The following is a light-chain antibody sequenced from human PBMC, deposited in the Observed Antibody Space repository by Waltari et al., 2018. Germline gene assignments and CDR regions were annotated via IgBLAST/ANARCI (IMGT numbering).Light chain of an antibody. V-gene: IGKV1-9*01. J-gene: IGKJ2*02. CDR1: QGISSY. CDR2: AAS. Sequence: DIQLTQPPSFLSASVGDRVTITCRASQGISSYLAWYQQKPGKAPKLLIYAASTLQSGVPSRFSGSGSGTEFTLTISSLQPEDFATYYCQQLNSYPPGTFGQGTKLEIK. CDR3: QQLNSYPPGT.